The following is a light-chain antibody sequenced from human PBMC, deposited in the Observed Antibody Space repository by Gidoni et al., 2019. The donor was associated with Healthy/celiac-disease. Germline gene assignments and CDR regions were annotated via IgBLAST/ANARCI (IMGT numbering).Light chain of an antibody. J-gene: IGKJ2*04. CDR2: AAS. Sequence: AIRMTQSPSSFSASTGDRVTITCRASQGISSYLAWYQQKPGKAPKLLIYAASTLQSGVPSRFSGSGSGTDFTLTISCLQSEDFATYYCQQYCSYPPCSFGQGTKLEIK. CDR3: QQYCSYPPCS. V-gene: IGKV1-8*01. CDR1: QGISSY.